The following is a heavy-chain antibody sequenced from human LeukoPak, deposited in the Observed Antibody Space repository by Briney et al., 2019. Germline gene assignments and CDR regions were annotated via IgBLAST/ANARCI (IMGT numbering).Heavy chain of an antibody. CDR2: IKQDGSVK. D-gene: IGHD3-16*01. CDR3: ASHPYHDNNAYLNH. J-gene: IGHJ4*02. CDR1: GLPLSLYW. V-gene: IGHV3-7*02. Sequence: GGSLRLSCAASGLPLSLYWMNWVRQAPGKGLEWVANIKQDGSVKHYVGSVKDRFTISRDNAKNSLFLQMDSLTAEDTAMYFCASHPYHDNNAYLNHWGQGTLVTVSS.